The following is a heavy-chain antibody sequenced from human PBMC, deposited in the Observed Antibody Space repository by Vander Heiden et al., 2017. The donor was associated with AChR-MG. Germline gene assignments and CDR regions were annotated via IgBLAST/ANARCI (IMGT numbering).Heavy chain of an antibody. Sequence: QVQLVQSGAEVKKPGASVKVSCKVSGYTLTELSMHWVRQAPGKGLEWMGGFDTEDGETIYAQKCQGRVTMTEDTSTDTAYMERSSLRSEETAVYYCAALDLTARGSLNAFDIWGQGTMVTVSS. J-gene: IGHJ3*02. D-gene: IGHD2-21*02. CDR2: FDTEDGET. CDR3: AALDLTARGSLNAFDI. V-gene: IGHV1-24*01. CDR1: GYTLTELS.